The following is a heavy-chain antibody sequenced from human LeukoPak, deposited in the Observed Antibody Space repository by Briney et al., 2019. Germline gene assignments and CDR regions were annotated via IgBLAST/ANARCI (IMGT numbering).Heavy chain of an antibody. D-gene: IGHD2-8*01. CDR3: ARVRDGTNRDYFDS. CDR2: VYFIGSP. CDR1: GGSISSYY. V-gene: IGHV4-4*07. J-gene: IGHJ4*02. Sequence: PSETLSLTCTVSGGSISSYYWSWIRQPAGKGLEWIGRVYFIGSPSYTPSLKSRVTMSVDTSKNHFSLKLISVTAADTAVYYCARVRDGTNRDYFDSWGQGILVTVSS.